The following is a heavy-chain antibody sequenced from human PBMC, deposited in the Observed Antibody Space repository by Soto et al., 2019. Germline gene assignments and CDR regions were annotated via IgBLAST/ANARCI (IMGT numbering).Heavy chain of an antibody. CDR2: ISGSGTNR. J-gene: IGHJ4*02. Sequence: GGSLRLSCAASGFTFSSYAMTWVRQAPGKGLEWVSAISGSGTNRYYADSVKGRFTISRDNSKNTLYLQMNSLRAEDTAVYYCAKDRVDYGDYRGLDYWGQGTLVTVS. D-gene: IGHD4-17*01. V-gene: IGHV3-23*01. CDR1: GFTFSSYA. CDR3: AKDRVDYGDYRGLDY.